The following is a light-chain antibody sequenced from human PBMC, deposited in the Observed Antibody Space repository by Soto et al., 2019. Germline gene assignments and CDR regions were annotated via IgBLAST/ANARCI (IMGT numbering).Light chain of an antibody. Sequence: VVWMSLSPSLLSSSTGDRVTISCRMSQGISSYLAWYQQKPGKAPELLIYAASTLQSGVPSRFSGSGSGTDFTLTISSLQPEDLATYYCRLLNSYPITFGQRTRL. V-gene: IGKV1D-8*03. CDR3: RLLNSYPIT. CDR1: QGISSY. J-gene: IGKJ5*01. CDR2: AAS.